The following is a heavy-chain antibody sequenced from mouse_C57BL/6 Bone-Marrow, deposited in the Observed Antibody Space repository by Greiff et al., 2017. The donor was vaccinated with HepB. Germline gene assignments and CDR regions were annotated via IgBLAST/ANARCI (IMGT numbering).Heavy chain of an antibody. J-gene: IGHJ2*01. V-gene: IGHV1-19*01. D-gene: IGHD1-1*01. CDR1: GYTFTDYY. CDR3: ASARFLRSFFDY. Sequence: VQLLQSGPVLVKPGASVKMSCKASGYTFTDYYMNWVKQRHGKSLEWIGVINPYNGATSYNQKLKGKATLTVDKSSSTAYMEINSMTSEDSAVYYGASARFLRSFFDYWGQGTTHTVSA. CDR2: INPYNGAT.